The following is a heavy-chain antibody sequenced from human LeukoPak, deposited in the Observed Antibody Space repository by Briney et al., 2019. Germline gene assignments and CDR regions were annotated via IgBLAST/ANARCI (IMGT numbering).Heavy chain of an antibody. J-gene: IGHJ4*02. CDR3: ARDPNWGSGY. V-gene: IGHV3-23*01. CDR2: IGPTGGDI. D-gene: IGHD7-27*01. CDR1: GFTLSNYI. Sequence: PGGSLRLSCAASGFTLSNYIMIWVRQAPGKGLEWVSIIGPTGGDIHYADSVKGRFSISRDNSKNTLFLQMNSLRVDDTAVYYCARDPNWGSGYWGQGTLVTVSS.